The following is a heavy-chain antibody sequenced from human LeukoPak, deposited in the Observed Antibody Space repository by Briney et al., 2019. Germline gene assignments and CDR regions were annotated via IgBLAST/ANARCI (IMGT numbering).Heavy chain of an antibody. V-gene: IGHV1-2*02. J-gene: IGHJ3*02. CDR3: ARGLRGYSGYDPNYDAFDI. CDR2: IYPNSGAT. CDR1: GYTFTGYY. D-gene: IGHD5-12*01. Sequence: ASVKVSCKASGYTFTGYYMHWVRQAPGQGLEWMGYIYPNSGATKYAQKFQGRVTMTRDTSISTAYMELSGLRSDDTAVYYCARGLRGYSGYDPNYDAFDIWGQGTMVTVSS.